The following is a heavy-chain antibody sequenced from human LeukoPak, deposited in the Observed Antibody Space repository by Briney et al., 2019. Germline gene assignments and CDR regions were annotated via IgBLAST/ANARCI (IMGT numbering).Heavy chain of an antibody. D-gene: IGHD6-25*01. CDR1: GGSVTSTNW. Sequence: SEALSLTCDVSGGSVTSTNWWTWFRQPPGKGLEWIGEVHLDGRTNYNPSLKSRLVMSADLPENHISLKLTSVTAADTAVYYCAREGGFYRPLDYSGQGTLVTVSS. CDR3: AREGGFYRPLDY. J-gene: IGHJ4*02. V-gene: IGHV4-4*02. CDR2: VHLDGRT.